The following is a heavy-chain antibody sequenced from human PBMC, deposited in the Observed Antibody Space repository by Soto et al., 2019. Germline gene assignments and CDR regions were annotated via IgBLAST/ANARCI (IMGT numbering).Heavy chain of an antibody. Sequence: PSETLSLTCTVSGGSVSSGSYYWSWIRQPPGKGLEWIGYIYYSGSTNYNPSLKGRVTISVDTSKNQFSLKLSSVTAADTAVYYCARGLCSGGSCAFDIWGQGTMVTVSS. CDR3: ARGLCSGGSCAFDI. J-gene: IGHJ3*02. D-gene: IGHD2-15*01. CDR1: GGSVSSGSYY. V-gene: IGHV4-61*01. CDR2: IYYSGST.